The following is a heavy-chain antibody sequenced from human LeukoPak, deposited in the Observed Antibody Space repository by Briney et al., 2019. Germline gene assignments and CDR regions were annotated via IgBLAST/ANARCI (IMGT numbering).Heavy chain of an antibody. V-gene: IGHV1-2*02. D-gene: IGHD4/OR15-4a*01. CDR2: IHRDSGGT. CDR1: GYTFTDYY. CDR3: ARERESRGASALDP. J-gene: IGHJ5*02. Sequence: ASLKVSCKASGYTFTDYYMDWMRQAPGQGLEWRGCIHRDSGGTKYAQKLHGRVTITRDTSISTDYMELSRVKSDDSAMYWCARERESRGASALDPWGQGTLVTVSS.